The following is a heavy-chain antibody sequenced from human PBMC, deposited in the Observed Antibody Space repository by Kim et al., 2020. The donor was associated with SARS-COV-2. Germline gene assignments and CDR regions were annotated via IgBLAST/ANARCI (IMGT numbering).Heavy chain of an antibody. J-gene: IGHJ3*01. CDR3: ARRNSGWNDAFDV. Sequence: TPSHQSRLTISVDTSKKQFSLKLSSVAAADTAMYYCARRNSGWNDAFDVWGQGTMVTVSS. D-gene: IGHD6-19*01. V-gene: IGHV4-39*01.